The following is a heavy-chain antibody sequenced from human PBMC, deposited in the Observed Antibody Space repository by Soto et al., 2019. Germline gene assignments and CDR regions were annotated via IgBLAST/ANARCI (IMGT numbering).Heavy chain of an antibody. CDR3: ARDPHEFWTSYWFDP. D-gene: IGHD3-3*01. CDR1: GHTLTELS. V-gene: IGHV1-24*01. Sequence: GASVKVSCKISGHTLTELSIHWVRQAPGKGLEWMGGFDPEGGEAIYAQKWHGRVTITEDTVTDTAYMELSGLNSDDTAVYYCARDPHEFWTSYWFDPWGQGTPVTVS. CDR2: FDPEGGEA. J-gene: IGHJ5*02.